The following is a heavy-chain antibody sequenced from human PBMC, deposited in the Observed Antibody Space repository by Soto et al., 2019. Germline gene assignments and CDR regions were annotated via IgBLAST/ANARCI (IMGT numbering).Heavy chain of an antibody. CDR1: GGSISSSSYY. CDR3: ARQEYSSSWYYYYGMDV. Sequence: SETLSLTCTVSGGSISSSSYYWGWIRQPPGKGLEWIGSIYYSGSTYYNPSLKSRVTISVDTSKNQFSLKLSSVTAADTAVYYCARQEYSSSWYYYYGMDVWGQGTTVTVS. D-gene: IGHD6-13*01. J-gene: IGHJ6*02. V-gene: IGHV4-39*01. CDR2: IYYSGST.